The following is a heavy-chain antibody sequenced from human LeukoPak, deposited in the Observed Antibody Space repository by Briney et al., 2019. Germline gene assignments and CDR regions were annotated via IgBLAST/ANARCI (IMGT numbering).Heavy chain of an antibody. D-gene: IGHD3-22*01. V-gene: IGHV1-2*02. CDR2: INPKSGGT. Sequence: ASVKVSCKASGYTFTAYYIHWVRQPPGQGLEWMGWINPKSGGTKFPQKFQGRITLARDTSIRTAYMDLSWLRSDDTAVYYCARGAEVTMIEDYWGQGTLVSVSS. J-gene: IGHJ4*02. CDR1: GYTFTAYY. CDR3: ARGAEVTMIEDY.